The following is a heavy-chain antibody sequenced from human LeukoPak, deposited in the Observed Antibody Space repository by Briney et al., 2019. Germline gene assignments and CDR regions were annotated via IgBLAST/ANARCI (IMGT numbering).Heavy chain of an antibody. V-gene: IGHV3-21*01. J-gene: IGHJ4*02. CDR3: ARAPLGSGWYDGADPNYYFDY. CDR1: GFTFSSYS. Sequence: KTGGSLRLSCAASGFTFSSYSMNWVRQAPGKGLEWVSSISSSSSYIYYADSVKGRFTISRDNAKNSLYLQMNSLRAEDTAVYYCARAPLGSGWYDGADPNYYFDYWGQGTLVTVSS. CDR2: ISSSSSYI. D-gene: IGHD6-19*01.